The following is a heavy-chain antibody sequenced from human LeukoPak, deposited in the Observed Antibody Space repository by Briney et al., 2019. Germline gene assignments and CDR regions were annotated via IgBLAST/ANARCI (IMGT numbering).Heavy chain of an antibody. V-gene: IGHV3-7*03. Sequence: GGSLRLSCVVSDSPFNSYWMSWVRQAPGKGLECVASINQGGSQQYYVDSVRGRFTISRDDAQKSVYPQMNNLRVDDTAVYYCVRRNLFDYWGQGTLVTVSS. CDR2: INQGGSQQ. J-gene: IGHJ4*02. CDR3: VRRNLFDY. CDR1: DSPFNSYW.